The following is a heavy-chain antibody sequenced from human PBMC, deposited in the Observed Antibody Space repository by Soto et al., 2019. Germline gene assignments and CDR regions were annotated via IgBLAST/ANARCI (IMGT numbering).Heavy chain of an antibody. J-gene: IGHJ4*02. V-gene: IGHV3-23*01. CDR1: GLTVSNHA. CDR2: MSGSSSTT. Sequence: GGSLSLSCSTSGLTVSNHAMRWGRQAPGGGLEWVSSMSGSSSTTYYADSVRGRFTISRDRSKNTLYLQMSSLRAEDTALYYCAKNQERELPRVIDFWGQGTLVTVSS. CDR3: AKNQERELPRVIDF. D-gene: IGHD1-7*01.